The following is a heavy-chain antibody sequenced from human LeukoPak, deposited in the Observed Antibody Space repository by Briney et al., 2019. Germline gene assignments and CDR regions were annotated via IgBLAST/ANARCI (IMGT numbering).Heavy chain of an antibody. D-gene: IGHD1-20*01. V-gene: IGHV4-59*12. J-gene: IGHJ4*02. CDR1: SGSITNYY. CDR2: IYYSGNT. CDR3: ARDISGPRDY. Sequence: SETLSLTCTVSSGSITNYYWSWIRQPPGKELEWIGYIYYSGNTNYDPSLQSRVTISVDTSKNQFSLKLSSVTAADTAVYYCARDISGPRDYWGQGTLVTVSS.